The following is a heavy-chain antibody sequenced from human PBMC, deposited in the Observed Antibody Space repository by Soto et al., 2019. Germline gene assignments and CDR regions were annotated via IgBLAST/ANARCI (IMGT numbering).Heavy chain of an antibody. D-gene: IGHD3-22*01. CDR1: GGSISSYY. J-gene: IGHJ3*02. CDR3: ARCMITDDAFDI. Sequence: PSETLSLTCTVSGGSISSYYWSWIRQPPGKGLEWIGYIYYSGSTNYNPSLKSRVTISVDTSKNQFSLKLSSVTAADTAVYYCARCMITDDAFDIWGQGTMVTVSS. CDR2: IYYSGST. V-gene: IGHV4-59*08.